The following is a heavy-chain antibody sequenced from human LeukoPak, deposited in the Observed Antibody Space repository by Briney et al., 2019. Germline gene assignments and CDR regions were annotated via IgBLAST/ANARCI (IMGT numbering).Heavy chain of an antibody. CDR1: GGTFSSYA. J-gene: IGHJ6*02. CDR3: ARGAPYYDILTGYYKLSEDYYYYYGMDV. CDR2: IIPILGIA. V-gene: IGHV1-69*04. D-gene: IGHD3-9*01. Sequence: ASVKVSCKASGGTFSSYAISWVRQAPGQGLEWMGRIIPILGIANYAQKFQGRVTITADKSTSTAYTELSSLRSEDTAVYYCARGAPYYDILTGYYKLSEDYYYYYGMDVWGQGTTVTVSS.